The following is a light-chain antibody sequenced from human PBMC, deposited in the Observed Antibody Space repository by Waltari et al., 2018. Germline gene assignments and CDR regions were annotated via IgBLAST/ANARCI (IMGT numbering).Light chain of an antibody. J-gene: IGLJ3*02. CDR1: SSDVGGYNY. Sequence: QSALTQPRSVSGSPGQSVTISCTGTSSDVGGYNYVSWYQQHPGKVPKLMIYDVSTRSSGVPDRFSGSKSGNTASLTISALQTEDEADYYCCSYVGRYIWVFGGGTKLTVL. CDR2: DVS. CDR3: CSYVGRYIWV. V-gene: IGLV2-11*01.